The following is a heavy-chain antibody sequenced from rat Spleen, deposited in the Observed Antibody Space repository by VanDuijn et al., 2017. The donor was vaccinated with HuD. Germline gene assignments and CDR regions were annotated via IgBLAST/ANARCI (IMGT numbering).Heavy chain of an antibody. CDR3: ARREPPYWYFDF. CDR2: ISYDGSST. CDR1: GFTFSDYY. Sequence: EVQLVESDGGLVQPGRSLKLSCAASGFTFSDYYMAWVRQAPTKGLEWVATISYDGSSTYYRDSVKGRFTISRDNAKSTLYLQMDSLRSEDTATYYCARREPPYWYFDFCGPGTMFTVSS. J-gene: IGHJ1*01. V-gene: IGHV5-29*01. D-gene: IGHD5-1*01.